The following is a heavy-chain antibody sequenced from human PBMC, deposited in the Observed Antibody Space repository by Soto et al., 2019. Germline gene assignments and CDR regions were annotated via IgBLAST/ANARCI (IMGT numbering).Heavy chain of an antibody. Sequence: EVQLLESGGGLVQPGGSLRLSCAASGFTFGSYAMSWVRQAPGKGLEWVSAISGSGSSTYYADSVKGRFTISRDNSKNSVYLQMDSLRAEDTALYYCAKFIVVVPASICHGMDVWGQGSTVTVSS. CDR2: ISGSGSST. CDR3: AKFIVVVPASICHGMDV. CDR1: GFTFGSYA. V-gene: IGHV3-23*01. D-gene: IGHD2-2*01. J-gene: IGHJ6*02.